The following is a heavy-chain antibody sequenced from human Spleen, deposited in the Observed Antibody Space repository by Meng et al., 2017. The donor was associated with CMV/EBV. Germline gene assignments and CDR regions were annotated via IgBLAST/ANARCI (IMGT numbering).Heavy chain of an antibody. D-gene: IGHD3-3*01. V-gene: IGHV3-33*06. CDR2: IWHDGRNK. CDR3: AKDLEYYDFWSGSPYYYGMDV. Sequence: GGSLRLSCAASGFTFSSYGMHWVRQAPGKGLEWVAVIWHDGRNKYYADSLKGRFTISRDNSKSTLFLQMNSLRGEDTAVYYCAKDLEYYDFWSGSPYYYGMDVWGQGTTVTVSS. CDR1: GFTFSSYG. J-gene: IGHJ6*02.